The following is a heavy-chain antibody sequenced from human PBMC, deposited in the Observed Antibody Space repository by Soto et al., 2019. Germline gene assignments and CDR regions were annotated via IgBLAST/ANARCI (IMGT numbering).Heavy chain of an antibody. CDR3: ARDKSSCGGDCYPNYYYSGMDV. Sequence: QVQLVQSGAEVKKPGSSVKVSCKASGGTFSSYTISWVRQAPGQGLEWMGRIIPILGIANYAQKFQGRVTITADKSTSTAYMELSSLRSEDTAVYYCARDKSSCGGDCYPNYYYSGMDVWGQGTTVTVSS. D-gene: IGHD2-21*02. CDR2: IIPILGIA. CDR1: GGTFSSYT. V-gene: IGHV1-69*08. J-gene: IGHJ6*02.